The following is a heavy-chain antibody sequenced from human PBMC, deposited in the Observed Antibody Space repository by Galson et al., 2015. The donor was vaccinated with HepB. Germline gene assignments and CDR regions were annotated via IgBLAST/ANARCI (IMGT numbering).Heavy chain of an antibody. CDR2: IKQDGNEK. J-gene: IGHJ4*02. Sequence: SLRLSCAASGFIFSSYWMSWVRQAPGKGLEWVANIKQDGNEKYCVGSVKGRFTISRDNAKNSLYLQMNSLRAEDTAVYYCARRSGSYFEVILGRFDYWGQGTLVTVSS. V-gene: IGHV3-7*01. CDR1: GFIFSSYW. D-gene: IGHD1-26*01. CDR3: ARRSGSYFEVILGRFDY.